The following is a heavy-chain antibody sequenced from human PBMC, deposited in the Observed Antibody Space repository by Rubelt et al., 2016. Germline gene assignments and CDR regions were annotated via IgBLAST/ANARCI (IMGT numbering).Heavy chain of an antibody. CDR2: IIPIFGTA. V-gene: IGHV1-69*01. CDR1: GGTFSSYA. J-gene: IGHJ4*02. D-gene: IGHD3-3*01. Sequence: QVQLVQSGAEVKKPGSSVKVSCKASGGTFSSYAISWVRQAPGQGLEWMGGIIPIFGTATYAQKFQGRVKITADESTGTAYIGRSSLISEETAVYYCARDGYDFWSGYYTYWGQGTLVTVSS. CDR3: ARDGYDFWSGYYTY.